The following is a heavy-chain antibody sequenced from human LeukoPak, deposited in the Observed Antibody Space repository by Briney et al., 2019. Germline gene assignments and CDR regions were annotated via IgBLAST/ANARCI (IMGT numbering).Heavy chain of an antibody. J-gene: IGHJ6*02. V-gene: IGHV1-8*01. Sequence: GASVKVSCKASGYTFTSYDINWVRQATGQGLEWMGWMNPNSGNTGYAQKFQGRVTMTRNTSISTAYMELSSLRSEDTAVYYCARLNPASYYYYYYDMDVWGQGTTVTVSS. CDR3: ARLNPASYYYYYYDMDV. CDR1: GYTFTSYD. D-gene: IGHD6-6*01. CDR2: MNPNSGNT.